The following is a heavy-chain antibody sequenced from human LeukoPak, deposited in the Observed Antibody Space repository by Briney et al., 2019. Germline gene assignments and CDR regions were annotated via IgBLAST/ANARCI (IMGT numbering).Heavy chain of an antibody. CDR3: ARVTLRYFDY. CDR1: GGSITSGSYQ. J-gene: IGHJ4*02. CDR2: IYTSGTT. D-gene: IGHD3-9*01. V-gene: IGHV4-61*02. Sequence: PSETLSLTCTVSGGSITSGSYQWSWIRQPAGKGLEWIGRIYTSGTTNYNPSLKSRVTVSVDTSKNQFSLKLNSVTAADTAVYYCARVTLRYFDYWGQGTLVTVSS.